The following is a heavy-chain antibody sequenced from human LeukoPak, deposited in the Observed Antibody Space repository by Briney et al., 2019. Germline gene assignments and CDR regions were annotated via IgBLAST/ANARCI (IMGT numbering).Heavy chain of an antibody. CDR1: GFTFDDYA. CDR2: ISWNSGSI. Sequence: GGSLRLSCAASGFTFDDYAMHWVRQAPGKGLEWVSGISWNSGSIGYADSVKGRFTISRDNAKNSLYLQMNSLRAEDMALYYCAKSGYSSSWHPTDAFDIWGQGTMVTVSS. V-gene: IGHV3-9*03. J-gene: IGHJ3*02. D-gene: IGHD6-13*01. CDR3: AKSGYSSSWHPTDAFDI.